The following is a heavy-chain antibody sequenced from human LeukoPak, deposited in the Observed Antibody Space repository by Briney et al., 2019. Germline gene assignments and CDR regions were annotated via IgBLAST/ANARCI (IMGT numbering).Heavy chain of an antibody. V-gene: IGHV3-7*01. CDR1: GFTFSSYW. J-gene: IGHJ1*01. Sequence: GGSVRLSCVVSGFTFSSYWMPWVRQAPGKGRDWVDNIKQDGSEKYYVGSVKGRFTISRDNAKNSLFLQMNSLRAEDTAVYYCAREYYGGNRRGYVQHWGQGTLVTVSS. CDR2: IKQDGSEK. D-gene: IGHD4-23*01. CDR3: AREYYGGNRRGYVQH.